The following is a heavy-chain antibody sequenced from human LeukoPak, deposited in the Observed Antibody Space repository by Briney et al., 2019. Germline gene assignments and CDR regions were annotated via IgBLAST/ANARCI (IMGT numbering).Heavy chain of an antibody. CDR3: SRLKYGGNSGYHFDY. J-gene: IGHJ4*02. D-gene: IGHD4-23*01. V-gene: IGHV3-23*01. CDR1: GFNFNYFA. Sequence: GGSLRLSCSASGFNFNYFAMSWVRQAPGKRLEWVSTIGDSGSGGSYADSVRGRFTISRDNSKNMVYLQMHSLRVDDSAVYYCSRLKYGGNSGYHFDYWGQGTLVTVSS. CDR2: IGDSGSGG.